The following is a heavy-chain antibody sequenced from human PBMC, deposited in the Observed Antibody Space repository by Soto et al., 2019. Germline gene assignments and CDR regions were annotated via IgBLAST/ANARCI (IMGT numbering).Heavy chain of an antibody. J-gene: IGHJ4*02. CDR2: SSPLFSTT. D-gene: IGHD6-13*01. CDR3: AASSAIAAAGYFKF. Sequence: QVQLVQSGAEVKEPGSSVKVSCKASGDLFNNHAFNWVRQAPGQGLEWMGRSSPLFSTTNYAQKFHGRVTIGADELTTIVYLEVNNLESDDTAMYYCAASSAIAAAGYFKFWGQGTLVTVSP. CDR1: GDLFNNHA. V-gene: IGHV1-69*01.